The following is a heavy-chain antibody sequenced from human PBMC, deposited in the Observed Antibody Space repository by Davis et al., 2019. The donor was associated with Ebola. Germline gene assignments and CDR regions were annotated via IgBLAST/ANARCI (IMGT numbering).Heavy chain of an antibody. CDR3: AREGYCSSTSCRYYYYGMDV. J-gene: IGHJ6*02. V-gene: IGHV1-3*01. D-gene: IGHD2-2*01. CDR2: INAGNGNT. Sequence: AASVKVSCKASGYTFTSYAMHWVRQAPGQRLEWMGWINAGNGNTKYSQKFQGRVTITRDTSASTAYMELSSLRSEDTAVYYCAREGYCSSTSCRYYYYGMDVWGQGTTVTVSS. CDR1: GYTFTSYA.